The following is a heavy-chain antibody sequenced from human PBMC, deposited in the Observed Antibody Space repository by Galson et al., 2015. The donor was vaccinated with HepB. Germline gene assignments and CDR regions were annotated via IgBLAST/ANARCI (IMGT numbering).Heavy chain of an antibody. CDR1: GGSFSGYY. J-gene: IGHJ6*03. V-gene: IGHV4-31*11. CDR3: ARAPLDYYYMDV. CDR2: IYYSGST. Sequence: TLSLTCAVYGGSFSGYYWSWIRQHPGKGLEWIGYIYYSGSTYYNPSLKSRVTISVDTSKNQFSLKLSSVTAADTAVYYCARAPLDYYYMDVWGKGTTVTVSS.